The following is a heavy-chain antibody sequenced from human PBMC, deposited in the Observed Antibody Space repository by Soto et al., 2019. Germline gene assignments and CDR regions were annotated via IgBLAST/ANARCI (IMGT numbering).Heavy chain of an antibody. CDR2: IYYSGST. CDR3: SRPAYVEYRSSSPLYGMDV. Sequence: SETLASTLPVSGGSISSSRYYWGWIRQPPGKVLELIGSIYYSGSTYYNPSLKSLVTISVYTSNNQFSLKLSSVTAADTAVYYCSRPAYVEYRSSSPLYGMDVWCEGTTVIVSS. D-gene: IGHD6-6*01. J-gene: IGHJ6*04. V-gene: IGHV4-39*01. CDR1: GGSISSSRYY.